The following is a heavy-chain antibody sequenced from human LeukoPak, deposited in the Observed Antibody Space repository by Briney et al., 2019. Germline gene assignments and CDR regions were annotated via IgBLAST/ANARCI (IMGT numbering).Heavy chain of an antibody. CDR1: GFTFSNAL. Sequence: GGSLRLSCAASGFTFSNALMSWVRQAPGKGLEWVGRIKSKTDGGTTDYAAPVKGRFTISRDDSKNTLYLQMNSLKTEDTAVYYCTTDRATQFEGVVIFPRMDVWGQGTTVTVSS. D-gene: IGHD3-3*01. V-gene: IGHV3-15*01. CDR2: IKSKTDGGTT. J-gene: IGHJ6*02. CDR3: TTDRATQFEGVVIFPRMDV.